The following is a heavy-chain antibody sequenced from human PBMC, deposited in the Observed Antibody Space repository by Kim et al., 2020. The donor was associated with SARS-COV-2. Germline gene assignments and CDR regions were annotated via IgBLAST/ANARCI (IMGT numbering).Heavy chain of an antibody. D-gene: IGHD6-19*01. V-gene: IGHV3-23*01. CDR3: ARQSGLVSPPGY. CDR2: ISGSGGST. CDR1: RFTFSSYA. J-gene: IGHJ4*02. Sequence: GGSLRLSCAASRFTFSSYAMSWVRQAPGKGLEWVSAISGSGGSTYYADSVKGRFTISRDNSKNTLYLQMNSLRAEDTAVYYCARQSGLVSPPGYWGQGTLVTVSS.